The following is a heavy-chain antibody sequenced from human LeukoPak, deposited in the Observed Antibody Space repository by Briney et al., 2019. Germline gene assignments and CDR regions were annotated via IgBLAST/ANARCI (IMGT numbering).Heavy chain of an antibody. V-gene: IGHV3-30*03. Sequence: PGGSLRLSCAASGLTFSSYGMHWVRQAPGKGLEWVAVISYDGSNKYYADSVKGRFTISRDNAKNTLYLQMNSLRAEDTAVYYCTYGRFDYWGQGTLVTVSS. CDR3: TYGRFDY. CDR1: GLTFSSYG. J-gene: IGHJ4*02. D-gene: IGHD4-17*01. CDR2: ISYDGSNK.